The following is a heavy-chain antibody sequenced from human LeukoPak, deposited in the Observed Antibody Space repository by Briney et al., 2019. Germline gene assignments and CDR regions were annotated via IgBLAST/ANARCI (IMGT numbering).Heavy chain of an antibody. CDR3: VRERNNFWSGHHSIFDS. J-gene: IGHJ4*02. V-gene: IGHV3-74*01. CDR1: GFISSDHW. D-gene: IGHD3-3*01. Sequence: PGGSLRLSCAASGFISSDHWMHWVRQAPGKGLVWLSRINNDGSSTIYADSVKGRFTFSRDNAENTLFLEMSSLRVEDTAVYYCVRERNNFWSGHHSIFDSWGQGTLVTVSS. CDR2: INNDGSST.